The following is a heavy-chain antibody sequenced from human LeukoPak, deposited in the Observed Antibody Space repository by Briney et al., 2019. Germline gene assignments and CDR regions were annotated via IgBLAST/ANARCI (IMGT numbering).Heavy chain of an antibody. Sequence: ASVKVSCKASGYTCNNYGVSWVRQAPGQGLEWMGWISPYNANTKYAQKIQGRVTMTAETFTSTANVKLRNLISDDTAVYYCAGASRIAPVGTLDYWGQGTLVTVSS. V-gene: IGHV1-18*01. CDR1: GYTCNNYG. CDR2: ISPYNANT. CDR3: AGASRIAPVGTLDY. D-gene: IGHD6-13*01. J-gene: IGHJ4*02.